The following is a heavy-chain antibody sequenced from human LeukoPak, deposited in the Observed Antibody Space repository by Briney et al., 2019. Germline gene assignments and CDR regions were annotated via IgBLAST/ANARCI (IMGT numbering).Heavy chain of an antibody. CDR2: INAGNGNT. CDR1: GYTFTSYA. Sequence: ASVKVSCKASGYTFTSYAMHWVRQAPGQRLERMGWINAGNGNTKYSQKFQGRVTITRDTSASTAYMELSSLRSEDTAVYYCARDRRLAHNWFDPWGQGTLVTVSS. V-gene: IGHV1-3*01. J-gene: IGHJ5*02. D-gene: IGHD6-19*01. CDR3: ARDRRLAHNWFDP.